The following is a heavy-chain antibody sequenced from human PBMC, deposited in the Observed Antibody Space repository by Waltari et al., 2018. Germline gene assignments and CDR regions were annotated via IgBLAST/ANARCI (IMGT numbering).Heavy chain of an antibody. J-gene: IGHJ6*02. CDR1: GGTFSSYA. CDR2: IIPIFGTA. D-gene: IGHD2-15*01. CDR3: ARGDIVVVVAVGPTNFYYYYGMDV. V-gene: IGHV1-69*01. Sequence: QVQLVQSGAEVKKPGSSVKVACKASGGTFSSYAISWVRQAPGHGLAWEGGIIPIFGTANYAQKFQGRVTITADESTSTAYMELSSLRSEDTAVYYCARGDIVVVVAVGPTNFYYYYGMDVWGQGTTVTVSS.